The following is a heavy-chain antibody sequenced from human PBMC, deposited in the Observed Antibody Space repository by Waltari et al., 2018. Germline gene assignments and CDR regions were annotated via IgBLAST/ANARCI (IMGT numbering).Heavy chain of an antibody. D-gene: IGHD3-10*01. CDR3: ARQRTAGYYGSGSLLRGYYFDY. V-gene: IGHV3-21*01. Sequence: EVQLVESGGGLVKPGGSLRLSCAASGFTFSSYSMNWVRQAPGKGLEWVSSISSSSSYIYYADSVKGRFTISRDNAKNSLYLQMNSLRAEDTAVYYCARQRTAGYYGSGSLLRGYYFDYWGQGTLVTVSS. CDR1: GFTFSSYS. J-gene: IGHJ4*02. CDR2: ISSSSSYI.